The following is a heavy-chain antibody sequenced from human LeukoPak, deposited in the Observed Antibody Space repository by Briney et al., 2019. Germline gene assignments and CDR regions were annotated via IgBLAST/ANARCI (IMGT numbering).Heavy chain of an antibody. CDR1: GGTFSSYA. CDR2: IIPISGTA. Sequence: SVKVSCKASGGTFSSYAISWVRQAPGQGLEWMGGIIPISGTANYAQKFQGRVTISAEESTSTAYMEVSSLRSEDTAVYYCARTLVGSTTPNFDYWGQGTLVTVSS. D-gene: IGHD1-26*01. CDR3: ARTLVGSTTPNFDY. V-gene: IGHV1-69*13. J-gene: IGHJ4*02.